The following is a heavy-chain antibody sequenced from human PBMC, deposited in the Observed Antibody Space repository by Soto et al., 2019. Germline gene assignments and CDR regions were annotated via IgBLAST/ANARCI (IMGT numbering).Heavy chain of an antibody. CDR1: GGTFSSYA. CDR2: IIPIFGTA. CDR3: ASGSNYVNWFDP. V-gene: IGHV1-69*13. Sequence: GASVKVSCKASGGTFSSYAISWVRQAPGQGLEWMGGIIPIFGTANYAQKFQGRVTITADESTSTAYMELSSLRSEDTAVYYCASGSNYVNWFDPWGQGTLVTVSS. D-gene: IGHD4-4*01. J-gene: IGHJ5*02.